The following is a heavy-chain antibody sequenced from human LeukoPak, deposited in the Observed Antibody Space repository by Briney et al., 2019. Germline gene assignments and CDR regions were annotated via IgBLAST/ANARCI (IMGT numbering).Heavy chain of an antibody. CDR1: GGSISSSSYY. Sequence: PSETLSLTCTVSGGSISSSSYYWGWIRQPPGKGLEWIGYISYSGSTNYNPSLKSRVSISVDTSKNQFSLKLSSVTAADTAVYFCARALTGTTGYFDCWGQGTLVTVSS. CDR3: ARALTGTTGYFDC. CDR2: ISYSGST. D-gene: IGHD1-20*01. J-gene: IGHJ4*02. V-gene: IGHV4-61*05.